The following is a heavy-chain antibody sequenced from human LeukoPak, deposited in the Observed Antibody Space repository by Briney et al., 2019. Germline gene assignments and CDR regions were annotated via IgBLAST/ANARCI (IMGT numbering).Heavy chain of an antibody. J-gene: IGHJ5*02. D-gene: IGHD2-15*01. CDR3: ARANVVVVAAEPNWFDP. V-gene: IGHV4-34*01. Sequence: SETLSLTCAVYGGSFSGYYWSWIRQPPGKGLEWIGEINHSGSTNYNPSLKSRVTISVDTSKNQFSLKLSSVTAADTAVYYCARANVVVVAAEPNWFDPWGQGTLVTVSS. CDR1: GGSFSGYY. CDR2: INHSGST.